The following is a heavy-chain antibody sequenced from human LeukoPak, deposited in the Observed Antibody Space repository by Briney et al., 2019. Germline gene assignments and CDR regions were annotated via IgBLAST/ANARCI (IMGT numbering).Heavy chain of an antibody. J-gene: IGHJ6*03. D-gene: IGHD3-22*01. Sequence: GASVKVSCKASGGTFSSYAISWVRQAPGQGLEWMGGIIPIFGTANYAQRFQGRVTITTDESTSTAYMELSSLRSEDTAVYYCASVGYYYGSSGYYYYYMDVWGKGTTVTVSS. CDR2: IIPIFGTA. CDR3: ASVGYYYGSSGYYYYYMDV. CDR1: GGTFSSYA. V-gene: IGHV1-69*05.